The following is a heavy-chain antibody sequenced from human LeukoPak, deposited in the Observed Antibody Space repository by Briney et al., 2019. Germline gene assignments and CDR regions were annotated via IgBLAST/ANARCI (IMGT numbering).Heavy chain of an antibody. CDR3: ARLGYSYGVFDY. J-gene: IGHJ4*02. CDR2: INQSGST. D-gene: IGHD5-18*01. Sequence: SETLSLTCAVYGGSFSGYYWSWIRQPPGKGLEWIGEINQSGSTNYNPSLKSRVTISVDTSKNQFSLKLSSVTAADTAVYYCARLGYSYGVFDYWGQGTLVTVSS. CDR1: GGSFSGYY. V-gene: IGHV4-34*01.